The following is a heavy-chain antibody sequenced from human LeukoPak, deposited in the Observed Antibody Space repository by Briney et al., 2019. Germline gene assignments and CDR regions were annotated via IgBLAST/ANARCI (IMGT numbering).Heavy chain of an antibody. CDR2: IAYDGSRA. V-gene: IGHV3-33*01. J-gene: IGHJ4*02. CDR3: TRYNNAHFDY. D-gene: IGHD1-14*01. Sequence: PGGSLRLSCAGSGFTFGGYGMHWFRQTPGKGLEWVAVIAYDGSRAFYADSVKGRFTTSRDNSKNTMSVQMDDLRAEDTAVYYCTRYNNAHFDYWGQGTLVPVSS. CDR1: GFTFGGYG.